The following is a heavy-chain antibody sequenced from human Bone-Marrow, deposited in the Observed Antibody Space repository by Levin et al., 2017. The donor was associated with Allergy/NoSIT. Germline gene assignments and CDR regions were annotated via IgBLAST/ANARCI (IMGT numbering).Heavy chain of an antibody. V-gene: IGHV1-2*02. CDR1: GYIFTDYY. CDR3: AILTHYYDSSGPHSFDV. Sequence: GASVKVSCEASGYIFTDYYIHWVRQAPGQGLEWMGWVNPKTGGTHYIQKFEGRVTMTRDASLSTAYMELRRRTSDYTAVYFCAILTHYYDSSGPHSFDVWGQGTMVTVTS. J-gene: IGHJ3*01. D-gene: IGHD3-22*01. CDR2: VNPKTGGT.